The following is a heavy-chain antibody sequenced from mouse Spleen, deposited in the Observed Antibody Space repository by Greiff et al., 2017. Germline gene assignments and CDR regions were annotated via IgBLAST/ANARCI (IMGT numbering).Heavy chain of an antibody. CDR3: ARFSRYFDY. CDR2: IRNKANGYTT. V-gene: IGHV7-3*01. CDR1: GFTFTDYY. D-gene: IGHD6-2*01. J-gene: IGHJ2*01. Sequence: DVQLVESGGGLVQPGGSLSLSCAASGFTFTDYYMSWVRQPPGKALEWLGFIRNKANGYTTEYSASVKGRFTISRDNSQSILYLQMNALRAEDSATYYCARFSRYFDYWGQGTTLTVSS.